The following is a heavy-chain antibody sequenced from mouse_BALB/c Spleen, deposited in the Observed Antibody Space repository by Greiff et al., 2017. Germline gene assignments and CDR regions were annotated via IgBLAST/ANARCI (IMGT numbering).Heavy chain of an antibody. V-gene: IGHV7-3*02. CDR3: ARDEDGYYLAWFAD. J-gene: IGHJ3*01. CDR2: IRNKANGYTT. D-gene: IGHD2-3*01. Sequence: EVKLVESGGGLVQPGGSLRLSCATSGFTFTDYYMSWVRQPPGKALEWLGFIRNKANGYTTEYSASVKGRFTISRDNSQSILYLQMNTLRAEDSATYYCARDEDGYYLAWFADWGQGTLVTVSA. CDR1: GFTFTDYY.